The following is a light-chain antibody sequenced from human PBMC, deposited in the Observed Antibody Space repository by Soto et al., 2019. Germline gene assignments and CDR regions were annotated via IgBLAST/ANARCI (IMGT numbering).Light chain of an antibody. J-gene: IGKJ1*01. Sequence: VLTQSPGTLSLSPGEIATLSCRASQSLPNKYLAWYQQKPGQAPRLLIYGASSRATGIPDRFSGGGSGTDFTLTINRLEPEDFAVYFCQQYASSQLGQGTKVDIK. CDR3: QQYASSQ. V-gene: IGKV3-20*01. CDR2: GAS. CDR1: QSLPNKY.